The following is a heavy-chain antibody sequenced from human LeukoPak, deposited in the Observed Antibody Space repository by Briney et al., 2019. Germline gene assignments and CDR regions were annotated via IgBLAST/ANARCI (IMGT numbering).Heavy chain of an antibody. CDR3: ARVAARGSYFFGYYYYGMDV. J-gene: IGHJ6*02. CDR2: IYTSGST. D-gene: IGHD1-26*01. Sequence: SETLSLTCTVSGGSISSGSYYWRWIRQPAGKGLEWIGRIYTSGSTNYNPSLKSRVTISVDTSKNQFSLKLSSVTAADTAVYYCARVAARGSYFFGYYYYGMDVWGQGTTVTVSS. CDR1: GGSISSGSYY. V-gene: IGHV4-61*02.